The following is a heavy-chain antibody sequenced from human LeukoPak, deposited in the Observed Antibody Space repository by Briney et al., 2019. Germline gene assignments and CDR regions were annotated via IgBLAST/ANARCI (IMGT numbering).Heavy chain of an antibody. CDR1: GGSISSYY. Sequence: SETLSLTCTVSGGSISSYYRSWIRQPPGKGLEWIGYIYYSGSTNYNPSLKSRVTISVDTSKNQFSLKLSFVTAADTAVYYCARVSGYSYFDYWGQGTLVTVSS. CDR2: IYYSGST. CDR3: ARVSGYSYFDY. J-gene: IGHJ4*02. D-gene: IGHD5-18*01. V-gene: IGHV4-59*01.